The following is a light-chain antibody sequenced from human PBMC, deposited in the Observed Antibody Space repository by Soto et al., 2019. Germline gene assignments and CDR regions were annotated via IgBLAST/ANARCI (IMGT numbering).Light chain of an antibody. CDR2: KAS. CDR3: QQFNNYPFT. V-gene: IGKV1-5*03. Sequence: DIQMTQSPSTLSASVGARVTITCRASQSISSWLAWYQQKPGKAPKLLIYKASSLESGVPSRFSGSGSGTEFTLTISSLQPDDFAAYYCQQFNNYPFTFGQGTRVEIK. J-gene: IGKJ1*01. CDR1: QSISSW.